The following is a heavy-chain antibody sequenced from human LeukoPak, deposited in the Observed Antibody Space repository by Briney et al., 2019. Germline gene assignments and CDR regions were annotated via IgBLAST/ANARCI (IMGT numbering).Heavy chain of an antibody. CDR3: ARGGYSNYENWFDP. J-gene: IGHJ5*02. V-gene: IGHV1-69*04. CDR1: GGTFSSYA. CDR2: IIPIFGIA. Sequence: ASVKVSCKASGGTFSSYAISWVRQAPGQGLEWMGRIIPIFGIANYAQKFQGRVTITADKSTSTAYMELSSLRSEDTAVYYCARGGYSNYENWFDPWSQGTLVTVSS. D-gene: IGHD4-11*01.